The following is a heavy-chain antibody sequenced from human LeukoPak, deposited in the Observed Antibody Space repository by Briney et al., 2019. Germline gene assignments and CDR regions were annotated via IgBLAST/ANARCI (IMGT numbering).Heavy chain of an antibody. CDR1: GGSISSNNYY. CDR2: IYYSGST. V-gene: IGHV4-39*07. D-gene: IGHD3-22*01. J-gene: IGHJ3*02. CDR3: ARDGYYYDSSGYYSGDAFDI. Sequence: SETLSLTCTVSGGSISSNNYYWGWIRQPPGKGLEWIGSIYYSGSTYYNPSLKSRVTISVDTSKSQFSLKLNSVTAADTAVYYCARDGYYYDSSGYYSGDAFDIWGQGTMVTVSS.